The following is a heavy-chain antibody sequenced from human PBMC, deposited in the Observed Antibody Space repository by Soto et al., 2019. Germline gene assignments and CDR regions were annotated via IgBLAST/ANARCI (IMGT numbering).Heavy chain of an antibody. CDR1: GFTFSSYD. D-gene: IGHD6-13*01. V-gene: IGHV3-13*01. CDR2: IGTAGDT. J-gene: IGHJ4*02. Sequence: GGSLRLSCAASGFTFSSYDMHWVRQATGEGLEWVSAIGTAGDTYYPGSVKGRFTISRENAKNSLYLQMNSLRAGDTAVYYCARAGGAAAGFDYWGQGTLVTVSS. CDR3: ARAGGAAAGFDY.